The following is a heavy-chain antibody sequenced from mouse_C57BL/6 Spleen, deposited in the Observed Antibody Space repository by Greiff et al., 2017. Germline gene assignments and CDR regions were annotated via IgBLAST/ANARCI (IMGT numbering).Heavy chain of an antibody. CDR1: GYTFTDYE. Sequence: VQLQQSGAELVRPGASVTLSCKASGYTFTDYEMHWVKQTPVHGLEWIGAIDPETGGTAYNQKFKGKAILTADKSSSTAYMELRSLTSEDSAVYYCTRGALSITAVPWYFDVWGTGTTVTVSS. CDR3: TRGALSITAVPWYFDV. CDR2: IDPETGGT. D-gene: IGHD1-1*01. V-gene: IGHV1-15*01. J-gene: IGHJ1*03.